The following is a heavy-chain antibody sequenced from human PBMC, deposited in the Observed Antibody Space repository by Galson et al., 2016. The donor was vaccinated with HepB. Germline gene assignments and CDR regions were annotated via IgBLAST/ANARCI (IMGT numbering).Heavy chain of an antibody. V-gene: IGHV4-31*03. D-gene: IGHD4-23*01. Sequence: TLSLTCTVSGGSISSGGYYWSWNRQHPGKGLEWIGYIYYSGSTYHNPSLKSRVTIAVDTSKNQFSLKLSSVTAADTAVYFCARVRTTVAQALAFDIWGQGTMVTVSS. J-gene: IGHJ3*02. CDR2: IYYSGST. CDR3: ARVRTTVAQALAFDI. CDR1: GGSISSGGYY.